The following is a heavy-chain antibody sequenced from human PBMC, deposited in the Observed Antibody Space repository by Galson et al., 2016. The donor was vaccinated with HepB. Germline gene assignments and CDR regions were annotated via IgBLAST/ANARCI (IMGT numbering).Heavy chain of an antibody. CDR2: IYPVTSET. J-gene: IGHJ5*01. CDR1: GYIFTSYW. Sequence: QSGAEVKKPGESLKISCKGSGYIFTSYWIGWVRQLPGKGLEWMGLIYPVTSETKYSPSFDGQVTISADKSINSAFLQWSSLKASDTARYYCVRQTHYDVLRGYWFDSWGQGTLVTVSS. CDR3: VRQTHYDVLRGYWFDS. V-gene: IGHV5-51*01. D-gene: IGHD3-9*01.